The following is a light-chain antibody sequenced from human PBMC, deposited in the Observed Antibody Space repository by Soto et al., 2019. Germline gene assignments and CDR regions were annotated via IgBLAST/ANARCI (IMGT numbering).Light chain of an antibody. Sequence: EIVMTQPPATLSVSQGERATLSCRASQSVSSNLAWYQQKPGQAPRLLIYGASTRATGIPARFSGSGSGTEFTLTISSLQSEDFAVYYCQQYNNWWTFGQGTKVDIK. J-gene: IGKJ1*01. CDR1: QSVSSN. V-gene: IGKV3-15*01. CDR2: GAS. CDR3: QQYNNWWT.